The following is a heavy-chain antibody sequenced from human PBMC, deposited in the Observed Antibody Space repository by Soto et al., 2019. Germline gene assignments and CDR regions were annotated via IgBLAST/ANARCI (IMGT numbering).Heavy chain of an antibody. Sequence: PGESLKISCKGSGYSFTSYWIGWVRQMPGKGLEWMGIIYPGDSDTRYSPSFQGQVTISADKSISTAYLQWSSLKASDTAMYYCARSLQWLVPDNPNYWFDPWGQGTLVTVSS. D-gene: IGHD6-19*01. CDR1: GYSFTSYW. CDR2: IYPGDSDT. CDR3: ARSLQWLVPDNPNYWFDP. J-gene: IGHJ5*02. V-gene: IGHV5-51*01.